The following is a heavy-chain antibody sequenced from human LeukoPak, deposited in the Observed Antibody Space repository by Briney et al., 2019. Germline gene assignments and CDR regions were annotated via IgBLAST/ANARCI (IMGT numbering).Heavy chain of an antibody. J-gene: IGHJ4*02. Sequence: GGSLRLSCAASGFTFSSYGMSWVRQAPGTALEWVSGISSGGGNTHYADSVKGRFTISRDNSKNAVYLQMSSLRAEDTAVYYCAKSGYNYDSDAYAFIDYWGQGTLVTVSS. V-gene: IGHV3-23*01. CDR3: AKSGYNYDSDAYAFIDY. CDR2: ISSGGGNT. CDR1: GFTFSSYG. D-gene: IGHD3-22*01.